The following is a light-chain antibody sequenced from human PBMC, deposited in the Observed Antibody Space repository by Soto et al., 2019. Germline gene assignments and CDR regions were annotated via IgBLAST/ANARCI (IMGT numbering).Light chain of an antibody. V-gene: IGLV2-14*01. J-gene: IGLJ7*01. CDR2: EVS. CDR1: SNDVGVYNY. CDR3: SSYTDSDTWM. Sequence: QSVLTQPASVSGSPGQSITISCTGTSNDVGVYNYVSWYQQHPGKAPKLLIYEVSYRPSGVSDRFSGSKSGNTASLTISGLQAEYEADYYCSSYTDSDTWMFGGGTQLTVL.